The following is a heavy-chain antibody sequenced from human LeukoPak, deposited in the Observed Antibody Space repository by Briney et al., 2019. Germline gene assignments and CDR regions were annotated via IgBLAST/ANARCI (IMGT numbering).Heavy chain of an antibody. CDR2: ISYDGSNK. D-gene: IGHD4-17*01. CDR3: AKGAQGTVTTGRNY. J-gene: IGHJ4*02. CDR1: GFTFSSYA. Sequence: GRSLRLSCAASGFTFSSYAMHWVRQAPGKGLEWVAVISYDGSNKYYADSVKGRFTISRDNSKNTLYLQMNSLRAEDTAVYYCAKGAQGTVTTGRNYWGQGTLVTVSS. V-gene: IGHV3-30-3*01.